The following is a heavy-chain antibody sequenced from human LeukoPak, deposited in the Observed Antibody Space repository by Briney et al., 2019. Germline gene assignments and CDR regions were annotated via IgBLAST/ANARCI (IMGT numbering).Heavy chain of an antibody. CDR1: GFTFSSYG. CDR2: ISYDGSNK. Sequence: GGSLRPSCAASGFTFSSYGMHWVRQAPGKGLEWVAVISYDGSNKYYADFVKGRFTISRDNSKNTLYLQMNSLRAEDTAVYYCAKVLLRLGELSPFDYWGQGTLVTVSS. J-gene: IGHJ4*02. CDR3: AKVLLRLGELSPFDY. V-gene: IGHV3-30*18. D-gene: IGHD3-16*02.